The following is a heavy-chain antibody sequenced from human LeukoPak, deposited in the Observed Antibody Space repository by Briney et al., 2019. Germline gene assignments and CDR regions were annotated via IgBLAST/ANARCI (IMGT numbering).Heavy chain of an antibody. CDR1: GFTFSSYA. CDR3: ARFRSYSLDY. V-gene: IGHV3-64*01. Sequence: PGGSLRLSCAASGFTFSSYAMHWVRQAPGKGLEYVSAISNNGGSTYYANSVKGRFTISRDNSKTTLYLQMGSLRAEDMAVYYCARFRSYSLDYWGQGTLVTVSS. D-gene: IGHD1-26*01. CDR2: ISNNGGST. J-gene: IGHJ4*02.